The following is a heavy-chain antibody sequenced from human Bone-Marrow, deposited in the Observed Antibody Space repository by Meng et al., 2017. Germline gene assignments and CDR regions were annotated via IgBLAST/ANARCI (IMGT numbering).Heavy chain of an antibody. CDR3: ARTITPAAGTHYYYYGMDV. D-gene: IGHD6-25*01. V-gene: IGHV3-21*01. CDR2: ISSSSSYI. J-gene: IGHJ6*01. Sequence: GESLKISCAASGFTFSSYSMNWVRQAPGKGLEWVSSISSSSSYIYYADSVKGRFTISRDNAKNSLYLQMNSLRAEDTAVYYCARTITPAAGTHYYYYGMDVWGQGTTVTVYS. CDR1: GFTFSSYS.